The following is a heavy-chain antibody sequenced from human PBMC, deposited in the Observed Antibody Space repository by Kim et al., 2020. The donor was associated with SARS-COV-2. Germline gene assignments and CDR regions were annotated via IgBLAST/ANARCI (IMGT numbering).Heavy chain of an antibody. CDR3: AKESGNYHLDY. Sequence: KYYADSVKGRFTISRDNSKNTLYLQMNSLRAEDTAVYYCAKESGNYHLDYWGQGTLVTVSS. V-gene: IGHV3-33*06. D-gene: IGHD4-4*01. CDR2: K. J-gene: IGHJ4*02.